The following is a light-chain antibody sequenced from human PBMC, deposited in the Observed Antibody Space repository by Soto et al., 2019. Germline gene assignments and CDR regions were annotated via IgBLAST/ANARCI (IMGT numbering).Light chain of an antibody. Sequence: SYELTQPPSLSVAPGQTATITCGGNNIGSKGVHWYQQRPGQAPVLVVFEDSDRPSGIPERFTGSNSGNTATLTISRVEAGDEADYYCAAWDDSLTGLLIGGGTKLTVL. CDR3: AAWDDSLTGLL. J-gene: IGLJ2*01. CDR2: EDS. V-gene: IGLV3-21*02. CDR1: NIGSKG.